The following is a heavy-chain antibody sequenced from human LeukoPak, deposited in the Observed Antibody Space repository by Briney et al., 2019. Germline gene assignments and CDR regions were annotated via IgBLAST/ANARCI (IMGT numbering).Heavy chain of an antibody. CDR3: ARDYLERRVVSGASLDY. D-gene: IGHD1-1*01. CDR2: INPSGGST. V-gene: IGHV1-46*01. CDR1: GYTFTSYY. Sequence: ASVKVSCKVSGYTFTSYYMHWVRQAPGQGLEWMGIINPSGGSTSYAQKFQGRVTMTRDTSTSTVYMELSSLRSEDTAVYYCARDYLERRVVSGASLDYWGQGTLVTVSS. J-gene: IGHJ4*02.